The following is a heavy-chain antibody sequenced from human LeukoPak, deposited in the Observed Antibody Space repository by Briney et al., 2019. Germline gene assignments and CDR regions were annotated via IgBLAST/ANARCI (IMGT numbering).Heavy chain of an antibody. CDR1: GFTFSSYS. Sequence: GGSLRLSCAASGFTFSSYSMNWVRQAPGKGLEWVSSISSSSSYIYYADSVKGRFTISRDNAKNSLYLQMNSLRAEDTAVYYCARDGYYYGSGSYYTLTFDYWGQGTLVTVSS. CDR2: ISSSSSYI. J-gene: IGHJ4*02. CDR3: ARDGYYYGSGSYYTLTFDY. D-gene: IGHD3-10*01. V-gene: IGHV3-21*01.